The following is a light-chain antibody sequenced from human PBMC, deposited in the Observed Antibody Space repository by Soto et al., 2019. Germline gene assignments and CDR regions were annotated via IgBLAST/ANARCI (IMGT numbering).Light chain of an antibody. CDR1: QSVSSTY. CDR2: GAS. Sequence: EIVLTQSPGTLSLSPGDRATLSCRASQSVSSTYLAWYQQKPGQAPRLLIYGASSSATAIPDRFSGSGSGTDFTLTSSRLEPEDFAVYYCQQYSSSPRTFGQGTKLEIK. J-gene: IGKJ2*01. V-gene: IGKV3-20*01. CDR3: QQYSSSPRT.